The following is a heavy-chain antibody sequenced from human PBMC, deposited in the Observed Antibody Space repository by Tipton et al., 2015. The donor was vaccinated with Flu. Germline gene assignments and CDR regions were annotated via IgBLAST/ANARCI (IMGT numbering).Heavy chain of an antibody. CDR2: INHSGST. Sequence: TLSLTCAVYGGSFSGYYWSWIRQPPGKGLEWIGEINHSGSTNYNPSLKSRVTISVDTSKNQFSLKLSSVTAADTAVYYCARGRFVYSGYDSPFDYWGQGTLVTVSS. J-gene: IGHJ4*02. CDR3: ARGRFVYSGYDSPFDY. D-gene: IGHD5-12*01. CDR1: GGSFSGYY. V-gene: IGHV4-34*01.